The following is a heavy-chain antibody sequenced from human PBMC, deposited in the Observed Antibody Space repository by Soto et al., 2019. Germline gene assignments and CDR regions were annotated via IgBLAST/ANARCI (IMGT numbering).Heavy chain of an antibody. CDR2: IWNDGSER. Sequence: QVQLVESGGGVVQPGRSLRLSCAASGFTFRSYGMHWVRKAPGKGLEWVAVIWNDGSERYYADSVKGRFTISRDNSKNTLDLQMNSLRAEDTAVYYCARDRAGVGYNIDVWGQGTTVTVSS. V-gene: IGHV3-33*01. J-gene: IGHJ6*02. CDR3: ARDRAGVGYNIDV. D-gene: IGHD5-12*01. CDR1: GFTFRSYG.